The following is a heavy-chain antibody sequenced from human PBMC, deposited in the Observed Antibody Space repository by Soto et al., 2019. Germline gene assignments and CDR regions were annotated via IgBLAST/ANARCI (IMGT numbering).Heavy chain of an antibody. D-gene: IGHD6-13*01. J-gene: IGHJ4*02. CDR1: GGSISSGGYY. CDR3: ASRPRRGSSSWYYFDY. CDR2: IYYSGST. V-gene: IGHV4-31*03. Sequence: SETLSLTCTVSGGSISSGGYYWSWIRQHPGKGLEWIGYIYYSGSTYYNPSLKSRVTISVDTSKNQFSLKLSSVTAADTAVYYCASRPRRGSSSWYYFDYWGQGTLVTVSS.